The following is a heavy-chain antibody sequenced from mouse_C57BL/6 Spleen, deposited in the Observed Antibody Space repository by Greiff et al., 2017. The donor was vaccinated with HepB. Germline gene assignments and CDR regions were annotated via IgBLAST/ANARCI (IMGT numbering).Heavy chain of an antibody. Sequence: EVQLQQSGPVLVKPGASVKMSCKASGYTFTDYYMNWVKQSHGKSLEWIGVINPYNGGTSYNQKFKGKATLTVDKFSSTAYMELNSLTSEDSAVYYCARKAGTRGNYFDYWGQGTTLTVSS. CDR3: ARKAGTRGNYFDY. CDR2: INPYNGGT. D-gene: IGHD4-1*01. CDR1: GYTFTDYY. V-gene: IGHV1-19*01. J-gene: IGHJ2*01.